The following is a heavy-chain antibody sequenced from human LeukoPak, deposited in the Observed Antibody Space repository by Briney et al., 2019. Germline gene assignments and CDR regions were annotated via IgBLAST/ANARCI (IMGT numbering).Heavy chain of an antibody. D-gene: IGHD3-22*01. CDR2: IYHTGST. V-gene: IGHV4-30-2*02. J-gene: IGHJ4*02. Sequence: SQTLSLTCAVSGGSISSDDNPWSWIRQPPGKGLEWIGHIYHTGSTYYNPSLKSRVTISVDTSKNQFSLKLSSVTAADTAVYYCAGSDTYYYDSSGYSLGYWGQGTLVTVSS. CDR1: GGSISSDDNP. CDR3: AGSDTYYYDSSGYSLGY.